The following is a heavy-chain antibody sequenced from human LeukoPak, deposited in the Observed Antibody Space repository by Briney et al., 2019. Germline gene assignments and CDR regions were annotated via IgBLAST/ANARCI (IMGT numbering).Heavy chain of an antibody. CDR2: IWYDGSNK. CDR3: AKDLGQLVD. J-gene: IGHJ4*02. D-gene: IGHD2-2*01. Sequence: GRSLRLSCAASGFTFSSYGMHWVRQAPGKGLEWVAVIWYDGSNKYYADSVKGRFTISRDNSKKTLYLQMNSLRAEDTAVYYCAKDLGQLVDWGQGTLVTVSS. V-gene: IGHV3-33*06. CDR1: GFTFSSYG.